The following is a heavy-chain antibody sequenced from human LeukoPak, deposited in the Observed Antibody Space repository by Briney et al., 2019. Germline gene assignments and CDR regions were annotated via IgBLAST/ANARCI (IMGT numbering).Heavy chain of an antibody. CDR3: ARLGSNTRFDP. J-gene: IGHJ5*02. CDR2: IYTSGST. V-gene: IGHV4-4*07. CDR1: GGSNSSYH. D-gene: IGHD3-10*01. Sequence: PSETLSLTCTVSGGSNSSYHWSWIRQPAGKGLEWIGRIYTSGSTNYNPSLKSRVTMSVDTSKNQFSLKLSSVTAADTAVYYCARLGSNTRFDPWGQGTLVTVSS.